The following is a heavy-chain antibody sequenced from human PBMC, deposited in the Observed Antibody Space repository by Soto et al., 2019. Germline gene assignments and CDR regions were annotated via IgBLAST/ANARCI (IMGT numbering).Heavy chain of an antibody. J-gene: IGHJ6*02. Sequence: SETLSLTCTVSGGSISSSSYYWGWIRQPPGKGLEWIGSIYYSGSTYYNPSLKSRVTISVDTSKNQFSLKLSSVTAADTAVYYCARLLTDYYGSGRPMDVCGQGTTVTVSS. CDR1: GGSISSSSYY. D-gene: IGHD3-10*01. CDR2: IYYSGST. CDR3: ARLLTDYYGSGRPMDV. V-gene: IGHV4-39*01.